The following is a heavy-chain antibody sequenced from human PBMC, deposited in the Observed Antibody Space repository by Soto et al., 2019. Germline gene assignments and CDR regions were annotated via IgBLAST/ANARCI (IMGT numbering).Heavy chain of an antibody. V-gene: IGHV3-74*01. CDR3: ATAEVDY. J-gene: IGHJ4*02. CDR2: MNSDGRTT. Sequence: GGSLRLSCAASGFNFGNNWMHWVRQAPGKGLEWVSRMNSDGRTTNYADSVKCRFTVSRDNAKNTLYLQMNSLRAEDTAVYYCATAEVDYWGPGTLVTVSS. CDR1: GFNFGNNW.